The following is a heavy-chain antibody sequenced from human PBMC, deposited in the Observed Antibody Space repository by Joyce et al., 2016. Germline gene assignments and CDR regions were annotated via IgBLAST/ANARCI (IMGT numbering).Heavy chain of an antibody. V-gene: IGHV3-49*03. D-gene: IGHD6-19*01. J-gene: IGHJ4*02. CDR1: GFIFTDYA. CDR3: TRDHFNQWLLPDF. CDR2: IRSKTYHRTP. Sequence: EVQVVESGGGLAQPGRSLRLSCRASGFIFTDYAMSWFRQAPGKGPEWVAFIRSKTYHRTPEYAASVKGRFTISTDDSKNIVYLQMNSLKIEDTGLYYCTRDHFNQWLLPDFWGQGTLVTVSS.